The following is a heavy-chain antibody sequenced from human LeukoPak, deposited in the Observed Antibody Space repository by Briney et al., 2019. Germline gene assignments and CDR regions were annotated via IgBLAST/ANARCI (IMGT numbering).Heavy chain of an antibody. CDR3: ARQGGSSSPYYYSYMDV. D-gene: IGHD6-13*01. CDR1: DYSMSSGYN. J-gene: IGHJ6*03. CDR2: IYHSGRT. Sequence: SETLTLTCAVSDYSMSSGYNRGWIRPPPGEGLELIGFIYHSGRTFYNPSLKSRVTISVDTSKNQFSLKLSSVTAADTAVYYCARQGGSSSPYYYSYMDVWGKGTTVTVSS. V-gene: IGHV4-38-2*01.